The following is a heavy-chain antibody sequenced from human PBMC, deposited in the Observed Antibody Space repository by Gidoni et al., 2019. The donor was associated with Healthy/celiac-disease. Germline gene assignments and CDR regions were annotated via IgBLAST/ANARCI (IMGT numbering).Heavy chain of an antibody. J-gene: IGHJ4*02. D-gene: IGHD4-17*01. V-gene: IGHV3-30-3*01. Sequence: QVQLVESGGGVVQPGRSLRLSCAASGFTFSSYAMHWVRQAPGKGLEWVAVISYDGSNKYYADSVKGRFTISRDNSKNTLYLQMNSLRAEDTAVYYCARAPTPGQDYWGQGTLVTVSS. CDR2: ISYDGSNK. CDR1: GFTFSSYA. CDR3: ARAPTPGQDY.